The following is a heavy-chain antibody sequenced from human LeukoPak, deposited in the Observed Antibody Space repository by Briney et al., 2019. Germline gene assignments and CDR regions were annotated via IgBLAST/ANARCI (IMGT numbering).Heavy chain of an antibody. J-gene: IGHJ4*02. V-gene: IGHV3-13*01. D-gene: IGHD2-15*01. CDR3: ARDRLYCSGGSCYPIFDY. Sequence: GGSLRLSCAASGFIFSSYDMHWVRQLRRKGLEWVSVIGSAGDTYFPGSVKGRFTISRENAKNPLFLQINSLRAGDTAVYYCARDRLYCSGGSCYPIFDYWGQGTLVTVSS. CDR1: GFIFSSYD. CDR2: IGSAGDT.